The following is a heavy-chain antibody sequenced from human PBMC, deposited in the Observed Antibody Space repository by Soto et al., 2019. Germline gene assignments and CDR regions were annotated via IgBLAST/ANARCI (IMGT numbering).Heavy chain of an antibody. CDR1: GDSINSGDYY. Sequence: SETLSLTCIVSGDSINSGDYYWIWIRQPPGKGLEWIGNIHFSGRTYYSPSLKSRVTMSTDTSKNQFSLRLTYVTSADTAVYYCARDKQGFSYGYGSQYFYYHGLDVWGQGTTVTVSS. J-gene: IGHJ6*02. V-gene: IGHV4-30-4*01. CDR2: IHFSGRT. CDR3: ARDKQGFSYGYGSQYFYYHGLDV. D-gene: IGHD5-18*01.